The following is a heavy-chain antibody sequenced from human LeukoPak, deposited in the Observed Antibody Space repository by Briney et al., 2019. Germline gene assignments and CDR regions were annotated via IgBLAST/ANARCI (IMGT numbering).Heavy chain of an antibody. V-gene: IGHV3-9*01. J-gene: IGHJ4*02. CDR1: GLTFDDYA. Sequence: GGSLRLSCAASGLTFDDYAMHWVRQAPGKGLEWVSGISWNSGSIGYADSVKGRFTISRDSAKNSLYLQMNSLGAEDSALYYCAKGYSYSYTHYFDYWGQGILVTVSS. CDR2: ISWNSGSI. CDR3: AKGYSYSYTHYFDY. D-gene: IGHD3-16*01.